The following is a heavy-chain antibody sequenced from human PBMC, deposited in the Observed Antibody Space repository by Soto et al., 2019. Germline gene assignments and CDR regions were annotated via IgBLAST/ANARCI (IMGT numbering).Heavy chain of an antibody. CDR1: GYGFSSYG. CDR2: ISGYNGKA. V-gene: IGHV1-18*04. J-gene: IGHJ4*02. D-gene: IGHD5-12*01. Sequence: ASVKVSCKASGYGFSSYGFSWVRQAPGQGLEWMGWISGYNGKADYLQKFRGRVSMTIDTSTTTAYMELRSLTSDDTAVYYCARDGVATQDYWGQGTLVTVSS. CDR3: ARDGVATQDY.